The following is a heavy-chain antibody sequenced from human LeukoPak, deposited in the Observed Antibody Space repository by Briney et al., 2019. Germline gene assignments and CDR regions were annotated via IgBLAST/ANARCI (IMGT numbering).Heavy chain of an antibody. Sequence: GGSLRLSCAASGFTFNRNWMSWLRQAPGKGLEWVANIKEDGSVKNYEDSVKGRFTISRDNAANSVSLLLNSLRAEDTAVYYCARDVGKGYFDYWGQGTLVTVSS. J-gene: IGHJ4*02. V-gene: IGHV3-7*04. CDR1: GFTFNRNW. CDR3: ARDVGKGYFDY. CDR2: IKEDGSVK.